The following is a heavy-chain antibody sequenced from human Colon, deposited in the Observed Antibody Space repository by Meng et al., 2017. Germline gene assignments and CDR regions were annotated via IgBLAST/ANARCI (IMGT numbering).Heavy chain of an antibody. CDR3: VRDYDSSGSGFDY. CDR1: GFNVSSNY. Sequence: GGSLRLSCAASGFNVSSNYLTWVRQAPGKGLEWVSLICSGGLTYYSDSVKGRFTISRDDSKNSLYLQMNSLRAEDTALYFCVRDYDSSGSGFDYWGQGTLVTVSS. J-gene: IGHJ4*02. D-gene: IGHD3-22*01. CDR2: ICSGGLT. V-gene: IGHV3-53*01.